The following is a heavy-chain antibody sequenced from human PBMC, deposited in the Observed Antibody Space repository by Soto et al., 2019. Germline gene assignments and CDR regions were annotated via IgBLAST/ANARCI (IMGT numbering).Heavy chain of an antibody. Sequence: PSETLSLTCAVYGGSFSGYCWSWIRQPPGKGLEWIGEINHSGSTNYNPSLKSRVTISVDTSKNQFSLKLSSVTAADTAVYYCARDPAAPVDIVATFNFGWFDPWGHGTLVTVSS. CDR1: GGSFSGYC. V-gene: IGHV4-34*01. CDR2: INHSGST. J-gene: IGHJ5*02. CDR3: ARDPAAPVDIVATFNFGWFDP. D-gene: IGHD5-12*01.